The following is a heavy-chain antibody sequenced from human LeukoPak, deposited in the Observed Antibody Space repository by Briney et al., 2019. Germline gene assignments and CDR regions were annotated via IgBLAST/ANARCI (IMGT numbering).Heavy chain of an antibody. CDR2: ISYDGSNK. CDR3: AKGWRLVDY. V-gene: IGHV3-30*18. CDR1: GFTFSSYG. D-gene: IGHD6-19*01. J-gene: IGHJ4*02. Sequence: GRSLRLSCAASGFTFSSYGMHWVRQAPGKGLEWVAIISYDGSNKYYADSVKGRFTISRDNSKNTLYLQMNSLRAEDTAVYYCAKGWRLVDYWGQGTLVTVSS.